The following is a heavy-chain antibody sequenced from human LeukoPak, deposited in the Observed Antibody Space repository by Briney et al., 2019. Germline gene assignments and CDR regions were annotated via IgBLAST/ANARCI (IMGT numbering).Heavy chain of an antibody. CDR2: SSYSGST. V-gene: IGHV4-61*01. Sequence: PSETLSLTCSVSGGSVSSGSYYWSWIRQPPGKGLEWIGYSSYSGSTSYNPSLKSRVTIAVDTSKNQFSLRLRSVTAADTAVYYCATDRWNDGDAFDIWGQGTMVTVSS. J-gene: IGHJ3*02. CDR3: ATDRWNDGDAFDI. CDR1: GGSVSSGSYY. D-gene: IGHD1-1*01.